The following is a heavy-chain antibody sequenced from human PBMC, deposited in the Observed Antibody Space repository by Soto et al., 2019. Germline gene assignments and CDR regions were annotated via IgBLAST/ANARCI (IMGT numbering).Heavy chain of an antibody. CDR2: ISAYNGNT. V-gene: IGHV1-18*01. J-gene: IGHJ4*02. Sequence: ASVKVSCKASGYTFTSYGISWVRQAPGQGLEWMGWISAYNGNTKYAQKLQGRVTMTKDTSTSTAYMELRSLRSDDTAVYYCARDAAAGLFDDWGQGTLVNVAS. CDR1: GYTFTSYG. D-gene: IGHD6-25*01. CDR3: ARDAAAGLFDD.